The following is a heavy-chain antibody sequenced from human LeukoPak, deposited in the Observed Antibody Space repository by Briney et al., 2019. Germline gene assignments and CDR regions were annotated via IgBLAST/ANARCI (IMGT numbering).Heavy chain of an antibody. D-gene: IGHD3-10*01. V-gene: IGHV1-2*02. CDR1: GYTFTGYY. CDR3: AREKETLLSITMVRGLIRRHYYMDV. J-gene: IGHJ6*03. CDR2: INPNSGGT. Sequence: ASVKVSCKASGYTFTGYYMHWVRQAPGQGLEWMGWINPNSGGTNYAQKFQGRVTMTRDTSISTAYMELSRLRSDDTAVYYCAREKETLLSITMVRGLIRRHYYMDVWGKGTTVTISS.